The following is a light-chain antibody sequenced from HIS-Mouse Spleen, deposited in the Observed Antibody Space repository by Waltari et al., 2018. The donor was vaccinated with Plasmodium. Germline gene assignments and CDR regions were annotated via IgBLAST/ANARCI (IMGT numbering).Light chain of an antibody. J-gene: IGKJ2*01. CDR2: GAA. Sequence: EIVMTQSPATLSVSPGERATLSCRASQSVSSILACDQQKPGQAPRLLIYGAATRATGIPARFSGSGSGTEFTLTISSLQSEDFAGYYCQQYNTQRTTFGQGTKLEIK. CDR3: QQYNTQRTT. CDR1: QSVSSI. V-gene: IGKV3-15*01.